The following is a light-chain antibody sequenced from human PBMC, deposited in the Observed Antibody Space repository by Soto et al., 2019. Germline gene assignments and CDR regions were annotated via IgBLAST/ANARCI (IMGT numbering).Light chain of an antibody. CDR3: CSYAGAYTWM. V-gene: IGLV2-11*01. Sequence: QSALTQPRSVSVSPGQSVTISCTGTSSDVGGYDYVSWCQQHPGKAPKLLIYDVTRRPSGVPDRFSGSKSGNTASLTISGLQAEDEADYYCCSYAGAYTWMFGGGTQLTVL. CDR1: SSDVGGYDY. CDR2: DVT. J-gene: IGLJ3*02.